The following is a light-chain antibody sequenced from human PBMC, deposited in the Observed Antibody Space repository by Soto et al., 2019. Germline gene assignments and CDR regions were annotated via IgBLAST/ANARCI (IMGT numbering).Light chain of an antibody. CDR1: QILLYSNGYNY. CDR3: MQGLQDLP. CDR2: LGS. V-gene: IGKV2-28*01. J-gene: IGKJ5*01. Sequence: VVTLTHLSLPFTLGQPASISCRSSQILLYSNGYNYLDWYLQRPGQSPQLLIYLGSNRAPGVPDRFSGSGSGTDFTLKISRVEAEDVGVYYCMQGLQDLPVGQGGRLAIK.